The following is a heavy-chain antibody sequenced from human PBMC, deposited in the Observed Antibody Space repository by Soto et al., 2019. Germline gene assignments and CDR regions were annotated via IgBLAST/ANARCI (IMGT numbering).Heavy chain of an antibody. CDR3: ARQLSHICDS. Sequence: GESLKISCKGVGYKFGSAWIGWVRQMPGKGLEWTGIIKPGTSDIRYSPSFRGHFTISADEAVSTAYLQWSSLKAWDTAMYYCARQLSHICDSWGHGTLVTVSS. V-gene: IGHV5-51*01. CDR1: GYKFGSAW. J-gene: IGHJ5*01. D-gene: IGHD3-3*02. CDR2: IKPGTSDI.